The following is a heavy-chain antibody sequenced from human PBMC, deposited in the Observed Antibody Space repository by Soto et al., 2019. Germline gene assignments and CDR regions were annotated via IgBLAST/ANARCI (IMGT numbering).Heavy chain of an antibody. Sequence: SETLSLTCAVYGVSFSGYYWSWIRQPPGKGLEWIGEINHSGSTNYNPSLKSRVTISVDTSKNQFPLKLSSVTAADTAVYYCARDQGAPDDAFDFWGQGTMDTVSS. CDR3: ARDQGAPDDAFDF. D-gene: IGHD1-26*01. CDR2: INHSGST. V-gene: IGHV4-34*01. CDR1: GVSFSGYY. J-gene: IGHJ3*01.